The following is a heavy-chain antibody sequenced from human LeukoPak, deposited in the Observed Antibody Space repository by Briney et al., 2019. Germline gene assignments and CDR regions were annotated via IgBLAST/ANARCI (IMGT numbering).Heavy chain of an antibody. CDR3: ARRPSGFDP. D-gene: IGHD3-10*01. V-gene: IGHV4-39*07. CDR1: GGSISSSRYY. Sequence: SETLSLTCTVSGGSISSSRYYWGWIRQPPGKGLEWIGSISYSGSTYYNPSLKGRVTISVDTSKNQFSLKVSSVTAADTAVYYCARRPSGFDPWGQGTLVTVSS. CDR2: ISYSGST. J-gene: IGHJ5*02.